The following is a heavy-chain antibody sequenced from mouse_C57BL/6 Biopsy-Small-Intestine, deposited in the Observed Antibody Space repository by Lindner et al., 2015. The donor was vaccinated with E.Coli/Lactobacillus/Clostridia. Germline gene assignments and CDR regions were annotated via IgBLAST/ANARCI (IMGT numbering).Heavy chain of an antibody. V-gene: IGHV1-81*01. CDR2: VITNIGVA. CDR1: GGTFTSIT. D-gene: IGHD1-2*01. CDR3: ARDRGGAYYGVLDY. Sequence: SVKVSCKASGGTFTSITFIWVRQAPGQGLEWMGRVITNIGVANYAPKFRGRLTITADKSTNTAYMELGGLTSDDTAVYYCARDRGGAYYGVLDYWGPGTQVTVSS. J-gene: IGHJ4*01.